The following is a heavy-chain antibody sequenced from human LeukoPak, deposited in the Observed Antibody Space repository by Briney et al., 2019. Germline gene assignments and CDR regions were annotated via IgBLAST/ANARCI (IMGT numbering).Heavy chain of an antibody. V-gene: IGHV3-21*01. J-gene: IGHJ5*02. CDR2: ISSSSSYI. CDR3: ASSSRWFGELLSWFDP. CDR1: GFTFSSYS. Sequence: PGGSLRLSCAASGFTFSSYSMNWVRQAPGKGLEWVSSISSSSSYIYYADSVKGRFTISRDNAKNSLYLQMNSLRAEDTAVYYCASSSRWFGELLSWFDPWGQGTLVTVSS. D-gene: IGHD3-10*01.